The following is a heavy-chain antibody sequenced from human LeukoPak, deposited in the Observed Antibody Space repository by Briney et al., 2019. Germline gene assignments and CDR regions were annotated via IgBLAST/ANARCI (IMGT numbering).Heavy chain of an antibody. J-gene: IGHJ4*02. V-gene: IGHV3-7*01. CDR1: GFTFSGHW. Sequence: PGGSVRLSCAASGFTFSGHWMSWVRQAPGKGLEWVANINQGGSDKYYVDSVKGRFTISRDNANNLLYLQMNSLRGEDTAVYYCTRDRSRAEDDWGQGTLVTVS. CDR3: TRDRSRAEDD. CDR2: INQGGSDK. D-gene: IGHD1-14*01.